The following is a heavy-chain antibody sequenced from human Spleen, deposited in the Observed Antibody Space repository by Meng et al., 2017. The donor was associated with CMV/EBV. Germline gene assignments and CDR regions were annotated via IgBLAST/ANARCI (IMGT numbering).Heavy chain of an antibody. Sequence: GGSLRLSCAASGFTFDDYAMHWVRQAPGKGLEWVSYISSSGSTIYYADSVKGRFTISRDNSKNTLYLQMNSLRAEDTAVYYCAKDRQANWFDPWGQGTLVTVSS. J-gene: IGHJ5*02. CDR2: ISSSGSTI. CDR3: AKDRQANWFDP. CDR1: GFTFDDYA. V-gene: IGHV3-48*01.